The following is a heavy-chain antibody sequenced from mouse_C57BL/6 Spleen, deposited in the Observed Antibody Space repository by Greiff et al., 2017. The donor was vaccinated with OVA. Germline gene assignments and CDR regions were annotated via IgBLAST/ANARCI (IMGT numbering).Heavy chain of an antibody. CDR3: ARYKGIYSNYGWYAMDY. D-gene: IGHD2-5*01. CDR2: IHPNSGST. Sequence: QVQLQQPGAELVKPGASVKLSCKASGYTFTSYWMHWVKQRPGQGLEWIGMIHPNSGSTNYNEKFKSKATLTVDKSSSTAYMQLSSLTSEDSAVYYCARYKGIYSNYGWYAMDYWGKRTSVTVSS. J-gene: IGHJ4*01. CDR1: GYTFTSYW. V-gene: IGHV1-64*01.